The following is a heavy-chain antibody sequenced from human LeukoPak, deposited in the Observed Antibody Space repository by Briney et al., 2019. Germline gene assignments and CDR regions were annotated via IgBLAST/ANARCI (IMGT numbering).Heavy chain of an antibody. J-gene: IGHJ4*02. V-gene: IGHV1-2*02. CDR3: ARGQLRGFSSGNGY. D-gene: IGHD3-10*01. CDR1: GYTFTGYY. CDR2: INPNSGGT. Sequence: ASVKASCKASGYTFTGYYMHWVRQAPGQGLEWMGWINPNSGGTNYAQKFQGRATMTRDTSISTAYMELSRLRSDDTAVYYCARGQLRGFSSGNGYWGQGTLVTVSS.